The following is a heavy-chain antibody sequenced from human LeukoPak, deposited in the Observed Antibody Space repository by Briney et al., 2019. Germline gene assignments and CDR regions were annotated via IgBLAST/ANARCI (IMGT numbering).Heavy chain of an antibody. CDR2: ISYDGNNK. V-gene: IGHV3-30-3*01. CDR1: GFTFSDHV. CDR3: VRDLPRTSGP. Sequence: GGSLRLSCAASGFTFSDHVMHWVRQAPDKGLEWVAMISYDGNNKYYADSVKGRFTISRDNSKDTLYLQMNSLRVEDTAVYYCVRDLPRTSGPWGQGTLVTVSS. D-gene: IGHD3-10*01. J-gene: IGHJ5*02.